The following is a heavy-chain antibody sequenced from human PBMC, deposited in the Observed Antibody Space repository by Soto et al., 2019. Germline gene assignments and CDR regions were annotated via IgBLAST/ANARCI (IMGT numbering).Heavy chain of an antibody. Sequence: QVQLVQSGAEAKKPGASVRVSCKASGYTFTNYGLSWVRQAPGQGLEWMAWISVYNGKTNYAQKFERRVTVTTAKSSNTAYMDWGRLRSDDTAVYYCARDDSRWAGAEAVVTATRNSPGMHAWGQGTTVTVSS. D-gene: IGHD2-21*02. V-gene: IGHV1-18*01. CDR2: ISVYNGKT. J-gene: IGHJ6*01. CDR3: ARDDSRWAGAEAVVTATRNSPGMHA. CDR1: GYTFTNYG.